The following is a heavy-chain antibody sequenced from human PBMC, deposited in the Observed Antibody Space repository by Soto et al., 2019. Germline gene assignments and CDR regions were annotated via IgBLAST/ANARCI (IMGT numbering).Heavy chain of an antibody. D-gene: IGHD3-9*01. Sequence: GGSLRLSCAASGFTFSSYWMHWVRQVPGKGLVWVSRLYTDGSRTSYADSVKGRFTVSRDNAKNTLYLQMNSLRAEDTAVYYCARGSSSSNYDILTGYAHYYYYYMDVWGKGTTVTVSS. V-gene: IGHV3-74*01. J-gene: IGHJ6*03. CDR1: GFTFSSYW. CDR2: LYTDGSRT. CDR3: ARGSSSSNYDILTGYAHYYYYYMDV.